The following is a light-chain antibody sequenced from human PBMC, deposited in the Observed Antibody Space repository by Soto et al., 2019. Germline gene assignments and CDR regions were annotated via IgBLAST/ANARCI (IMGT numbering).Light chain of an antibody. CDR1: SSDVGGYNY. CDR3: SAYTSSSTYV. J-gene: IGLJ1*01. CDR2: YVS. Sequence: QSARTQPASVSGSPGQSITISCTGTSSDVGGYNYVSWYQQHPGKAPELMIYYVSHRPSGVSNRFSGSKSGNTASLTISGLQAEYEADYYCSAYTSSSTYVFGTGTQLTVL. V-gene: IGLV2-14*01.